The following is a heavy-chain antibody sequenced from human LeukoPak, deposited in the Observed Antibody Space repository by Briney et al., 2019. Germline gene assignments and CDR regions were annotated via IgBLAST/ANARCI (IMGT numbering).Heavy chain of an antibody. Sequence: KPSETLSLTCAVSGGPISIGGYSWSWIRQPPGKGLEWIGYIYHSGRTYYNPALKSRLTISVDRSKNQFSPKLSSVTAADAAVYYCARVLRGDPHFDWGGEGTLVTVP. D-gene: IGHD2-21*02. J-gene: IGHJ4*02. CDR3: ARVLRGDPHFDW. CDR2: IYHSGRT. CDR1: GGPISIGGYS. V-gene: IGHV4-30-2*01.